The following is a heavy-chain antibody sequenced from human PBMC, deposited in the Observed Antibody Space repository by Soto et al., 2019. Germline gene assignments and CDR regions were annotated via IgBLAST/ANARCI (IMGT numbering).Heavy chain of an antibody. D-gene: IGHD6-13*01. V-gene: IGHV4-4*07. CDR2: IYTSGST. J-gene: IGHJ6*02. CDR3: ARDGGYSSSWSAYYYYYGMDV. CDR1: GGSISSYY. Sequence: SETLSLTCTVSGGSISSYYWSWIRQPAGKGLEWIGRIYTSGSTNYNPSLKSRVTMSVDTSKNQFSLKLSSVTAADTVVYYCARDGGYSSSWSAYYYYYGMDVWGQGTTVTVSS.